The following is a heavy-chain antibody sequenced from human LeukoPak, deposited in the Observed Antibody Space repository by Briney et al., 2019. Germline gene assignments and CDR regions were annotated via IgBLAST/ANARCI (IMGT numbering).Heavy chain of an antibody. J-gene: IGHJ6*03. V-gene: IGHV1-3*03. CDR1: GYTFTSYA. Sequence: ASVKVSCKASGYTFTSYAMHWVRQAPGQRLEWMGWINAGNGNTKYSQESQGRVTITRDTSASTAYMELSSLRSEDMAVYYCARGVGGWYYMDVWGKGTTVTVSS. D-gene: IGHD6-19*01. CDR3: ARGVGGWYYMDV. CDR2: INAGNGNT.